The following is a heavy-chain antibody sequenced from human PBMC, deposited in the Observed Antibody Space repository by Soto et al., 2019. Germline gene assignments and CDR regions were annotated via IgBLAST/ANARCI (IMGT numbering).Heavy chain of an antibody. J-gene: IGHJ5*01. CDR2: ISSSRSPI. V-gene: IGHV3-48*01. D-gene: IGHD2-2*01. CDR3: ARDCPGSSTTCYWNEWFDS. Sequence: EVQLVGSGGGLVQPGGSLRLSCAASGFTFSSYSMNWVRQAPGKGLEWVSYISSSRSPIYYADSVKGRFTISRDNAQNSLYLQMISRRAEHTAVYYCARDCPGSSTTCYWNEWFDSWGQGTLVTVSS. CDR1: GFTFSSYS.